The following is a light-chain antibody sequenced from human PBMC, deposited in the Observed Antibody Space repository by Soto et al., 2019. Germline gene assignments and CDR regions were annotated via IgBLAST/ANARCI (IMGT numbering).Light chain of an antibody. CDR1: QGVTTN. CDR3: QQYISWPLT. J-gene: IGKJ4*01. CDR2: GAS. Sequence: EIVMTQSPATLSVSPGERATLSCRASQGVTTNLAWYQQKPGQAPRLLIYGASTRATGIPARFSGSGSGTEFTLTFSCLQSEECGVYYCQQYISWPLTFGGGTKVEIK. V-gene: IGKV3-15*01.